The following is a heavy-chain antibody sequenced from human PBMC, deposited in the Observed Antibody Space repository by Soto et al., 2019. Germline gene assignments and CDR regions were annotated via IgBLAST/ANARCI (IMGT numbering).Heavy chain of an antibody. CDR3: ARRWGTYFDF. CDR1: GGSISSYY. J-gene: IGHJ4*02. CDR2: IYYSGST. D-gene: IGHD7-27*01. Sequence: QVQLQESGPGLVKPSETLSLTCTVSGGSISSYYWSWIRPPPGKGLEWIGYIYYSGSTDYDPSLKTRVTTSVDTSNNQFSLKLSSVTAADTAVYYCARRWGTYFDFWGQGTLVTVSS. V-gene: IGHV4-59*01.